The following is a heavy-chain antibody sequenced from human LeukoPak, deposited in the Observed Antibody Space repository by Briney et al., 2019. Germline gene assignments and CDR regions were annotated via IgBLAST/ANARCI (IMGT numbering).Heavy chain of an antibody. CDR1: GFTFSSYG. D-gene: IGHD3-9*01. Sequence: GGSLRLSCAASGFTFSSYGMHWVRQAPGKGLEWVAVIWYDGSNKYYADSVKGRFTISRDNSKNTLYLQMNSLRAEDTAVYYCARDYHHYYDILTGYYLNWYFDLWGRGTLVTVSS. CDR3: ARDYHHYYDILTGYYLNWYFDL. CDR2: IWYDGSNK. J-gene: IGHJ2*01. V-gene: IGHV3-33*01.